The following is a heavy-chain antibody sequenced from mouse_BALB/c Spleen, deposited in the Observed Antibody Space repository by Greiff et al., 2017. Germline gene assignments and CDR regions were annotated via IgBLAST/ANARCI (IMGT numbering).Heavy chain of an antibody. J-gene: IGHJ4*01. V-gene: IGHV7-1*02. CDR1: GFTFSDFY. CDR2: SRNKANDYTT. D-gene: IGHD2-14*01. CDR3: AGDNRYGEPYAMDY. Sequence: EVKLMESGGGLVQPGGSLRLSCATSGFTFSDFYMEWVRQPPGKRLAWIAASRNKANDYTTEYSASVKGRFIVSRDTYQSILYLQMNALRAEDTAVIYCAGDNRYGEPYAMDYWGQGTSVTVSS.